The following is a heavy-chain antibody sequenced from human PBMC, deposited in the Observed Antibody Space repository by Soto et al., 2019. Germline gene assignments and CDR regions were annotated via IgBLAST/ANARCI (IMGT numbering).Heavy chain of an antibody. J-gene: IGHJ5*02. CDR1: GGSISSSSYY. D-gene: IGHD2-21*01. CDR3: ARHPSIAISAP. Sequence: PSETLSLTCTVSGGSISSSSYYWGWIRQPPGKGLEWIGSIYYSGSTYYDPSLKSRVTISVDTSKNQFSLKLSSVTAADTAVYYCARHPSIAISAPWGQGTLVTVSS. V-gene: IGHV4-39*01. CDR2: IYYSGST.